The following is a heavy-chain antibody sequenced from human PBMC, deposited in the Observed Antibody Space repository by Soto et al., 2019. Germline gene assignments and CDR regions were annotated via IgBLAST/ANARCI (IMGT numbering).Heavy chain of an antibody. V-gene: IGHV1-18*01. CDR3: ARRPTVGDF. J-gene: IGHJ3*01. CDR2: IRVKNGNT. Sequence: QVQLVQSEGEVKKPGASVKVSCKASGYTFNSYGISWVRQAPGQGLEWMGWIRVKNGNTNYAQKFQGRFTMTTDTSTSTAYMELRSLRSDDTAVYYCARRPTVGDFWGQGTMVTVSS. D-gene: IGHD3-16*01. CDR1: GYTFNSYG.